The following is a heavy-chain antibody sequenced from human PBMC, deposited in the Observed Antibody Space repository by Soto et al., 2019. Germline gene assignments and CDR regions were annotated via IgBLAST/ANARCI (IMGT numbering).Heavy chain of an antibody. CDR3: AREGPGDSSSFFDY. D-gene: IGHD6-6*01. CDR1: GGSISSGGYY. Sequence: SETLSLTCTVSGGSISSGGYYWSWIRQHPGKGLEWIGYIYYSGSTYYNPSLKSRVTISVDTSKNQFSLELSSVTAADTAVYYCAREGPGDSSSFFDYWGQGTLVTVSS. V-gene: IGHV4-31*03. J-gene: IGHJ4*02. CDR2: IYYSGST.